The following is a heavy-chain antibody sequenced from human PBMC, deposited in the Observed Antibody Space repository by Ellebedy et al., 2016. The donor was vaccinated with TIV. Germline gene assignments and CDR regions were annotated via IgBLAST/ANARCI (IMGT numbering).Heavy chain of an antibody. V-gene: IGHV1-69*13. CDR2: ITGMFRTV. D-gene: IGHD3-10*01. J-gene: IGHJ4*02. CDR1: GGTFNSHA. CDR3: ARGGAYYHRYFDD. Sequence: SVKVSCKASGGTFNSHAISWVRQAPGQGLEWMGGITGMFRTVNYAQKFQGRVTITADEFMTTAYMGLSSLRSEGTAVYYCARGGAYYHRYFDDWGQGTLVTVSS.